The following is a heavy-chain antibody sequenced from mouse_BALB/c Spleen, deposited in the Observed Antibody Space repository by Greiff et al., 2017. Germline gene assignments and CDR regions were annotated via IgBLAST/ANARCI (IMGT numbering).Heavy chain of an antibody. CDR1: GYSFTGYT. CDR3: AREGKNYYRYAMDY. V-gene: IGHV1-18*01. Sequence: VQLKESGPELVKPGASMKISCKASGYSFTGYTMNWVKQSHGKNLEWIGLINPYNGGTSYNQKFKGKATLTVDKSSSTAYMELLSLTSEDSAVYYCAREGKNYYRYAMDYWGQGTSVTVSS. CDR2: INPYNGGT. J-gene: IGHJ4*01. D-gene: IGHD2-12*01.